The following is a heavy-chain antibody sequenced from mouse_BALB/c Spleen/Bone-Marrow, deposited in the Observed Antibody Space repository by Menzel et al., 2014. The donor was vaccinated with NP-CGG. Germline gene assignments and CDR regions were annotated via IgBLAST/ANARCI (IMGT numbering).Heavy chain of an antibody. CDR3: TRKGALITHYYAMDY. V-gene: IGHV5-17*02. D-gene: IGHD2-4*01. J-gene: IGHJ4*01. CDR2: ISSGSSTI. CDR1: GLTFSSFG. Sequence: EVKLMESGGGLVQPGGSRKLSCAASGLTFSSFGMHWVRQAPEKGLEWVACISSGSSTIYYADTVKGRFTISRDNPKNTLFLQMTSLRSEDTAMYYCTRKGALITHYYAMDYWGQGTSVTVSS.